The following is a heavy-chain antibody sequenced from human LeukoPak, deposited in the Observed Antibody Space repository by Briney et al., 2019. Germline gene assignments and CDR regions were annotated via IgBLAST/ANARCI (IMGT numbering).Heavy chain of an antibody. Sequence: PSQTLSLTCTVSGGSISSGSYYWSWIRQPPGKGLEWIGYIYHSGSTYYNPSLKSRVTISVDRSKNQFSLKLSSVTAADTAVYYCASYCTNGVCYSMHDAFDIWGQGTMVTVSS. D-gene: IGHD2-8*01. V-gene: IGHV4-30-2*01. CDR1: GGSISSGSYY. J-gene: IGHJ3*02. CDR3: ASYCTNGVCYSMHDAFDI. CDR2: IYHSGST.